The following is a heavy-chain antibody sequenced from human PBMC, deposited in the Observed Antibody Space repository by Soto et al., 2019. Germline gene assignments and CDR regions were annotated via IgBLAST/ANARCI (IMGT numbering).Heavy chain of an antibody. V-gene: IGHV3-30*18. Sequence: GGSLRLSCAASGFTFSSYGMHWVRQAPGKGLEWVAVISYDGSNKYYADSVKGRFTISRDNSKNTLYLQMTSLRAEDTAVYYCAKDRGRGIVVVPAAMYYYYGMDVWGRGTTVTVSS. CDR3: AKDRGRGIVVVPAAMYYYYGMDV. CDR1: GFTFSSYG. D-gene: IGHD2-2*01. J-gene: IGHJ6*02. CDR2: ISYDGSNK.